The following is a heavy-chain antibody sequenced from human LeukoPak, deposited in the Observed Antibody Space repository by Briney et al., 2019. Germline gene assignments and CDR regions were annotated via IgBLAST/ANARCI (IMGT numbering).Heavy chain of an antibody. J-gene: IGHJ4*02. CDR2: INHSGST. CDR3: ARHGIAARHIDY. CDR1: GGSFSGYY. V-gene: IGHV4-34*01. D-gene: IGHD6-6*01. Sequence: SETLSLTCAVYGGSFSGYYWSWIRQPPGKGLEWIGEINHSGSTNYNPSLKSRVTISVDTSKNQFSLKLSSVTAADTAVYYCARHGIAARHIDYWGQGTLVTVSS.